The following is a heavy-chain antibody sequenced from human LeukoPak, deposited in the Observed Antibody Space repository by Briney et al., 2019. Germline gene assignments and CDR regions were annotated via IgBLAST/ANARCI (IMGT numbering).Heavy chain of an antibody. V-gene: IGHV4-4*07. J-gene: IGHJ4*02. CDR3: ARDLVAFDY. D-gene: IGHD2-15*01. Sequence: PSETLSLTCTVSGVSFSDYYWSWIRQPAGKGLEWIGRIYTSGSTNYNPSLKSRVTMSLDMSKNQFSLKLNSVTAADTAVYYCARDLVAFDYWGQGALVIVSS. CDR1: GVSFSDYY. CDR2: IYTSGST.